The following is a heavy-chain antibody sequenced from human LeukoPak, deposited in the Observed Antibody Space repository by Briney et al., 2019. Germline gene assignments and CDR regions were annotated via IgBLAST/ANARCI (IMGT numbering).Heavy chain of an antibody. V-gene: IGHV1-2*02. J-gene: IGHJ4*02. CDR3: ARVAAVAGTLDY. CDR1: GYTFTGYY. D-gene: IGHD6-19*01. Sequence: ASVKVSCKASGYTFTGYYMHWVRQAPGQGLEWMGWINPNSGGTNYAQKFQGRVTMTRDTSISTAYMELSGLRSDDTAVYYCARVAAVAGTLDYWGQGTLVTVSS. CDR2: INPNSGGT.